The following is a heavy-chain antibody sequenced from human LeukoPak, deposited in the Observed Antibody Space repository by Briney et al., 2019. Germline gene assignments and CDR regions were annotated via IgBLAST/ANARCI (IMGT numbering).Heavy chain of an antibody. D-gene: IGHD6-6*01. V-gene: IGHV1-46*01. CDR3: ARTAARRFDY. J-gene: IGHJ4*02. CDR2: INPTGGST. CDR1: GHTFPSYF. Sequence: ASVKVSCKASGHTFPSYFMHWVRQAPGQGLEWMGIINPTGGSTTYAQKFQGRVTMTRDTSTSTVYMELSSLRSDDTAVYYCARTAARRFDYWGQGTLVTVSS.